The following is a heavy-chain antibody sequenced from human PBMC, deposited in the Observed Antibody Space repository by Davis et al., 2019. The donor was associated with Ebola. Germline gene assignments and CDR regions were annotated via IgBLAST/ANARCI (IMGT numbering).Heavy chain of an antibody. J-gene: IGHJ6*02. D-gene: IGHD6-13*01. CDR1: GFTFSSYW. CDR3: ARDAIRSSWYRYYYYGMDV. CDR2: IKQDGSEK. Sequence: GESLKISCAASGFTFSSYWMSWVRQAPGKGLAWVANIKQDGSEKYYVDSVKGRFTISRDNAKNSLYLQMNSLRAEDTAVYYCARDAIRSSWYRYYYYGMDVWGQGTTVTVSS. V-gene: IGHV3-7*01.